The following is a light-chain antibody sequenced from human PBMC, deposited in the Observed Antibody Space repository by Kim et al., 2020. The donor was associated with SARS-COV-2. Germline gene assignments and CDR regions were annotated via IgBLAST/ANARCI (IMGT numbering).Light chain of an antibody. Sequence: TGQTASITCAGDKLGDKYACWYQQKPGQSPVLVIYQDSKRPSGIPERFSGSNAGNTATLTISGTQAMDEADYYWQAWDSSTGGVFGGGTQLTVL. V-gene: IGLV3-1*01. J-gene: IGLJ3*02. CDR2: QDS. CDR1: KLGDKY. CDR3: QAWDSSTGGV.